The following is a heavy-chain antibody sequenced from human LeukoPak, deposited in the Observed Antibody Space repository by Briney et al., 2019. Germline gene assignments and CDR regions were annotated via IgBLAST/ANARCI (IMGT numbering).Heavy chain of an antibody. Sequence: GGSLRLSCAASGFTFSSYEMNWVRQAPGKGLEWVSYISSSGSTIYYADSVKGRFTISRDNAKNSLYLQMNSLRAEDSAVYYCARVGRRGDYFDYWGQGTLVTVSS. CDR3: ARVGRRGDYFDY. CDR2: ISSSGSTI. D-gene: IGHD3-10*01. CDR1: GFTFSSYE. V-gene: IGHV3-48*03. J-gene: IGHJ4*02.